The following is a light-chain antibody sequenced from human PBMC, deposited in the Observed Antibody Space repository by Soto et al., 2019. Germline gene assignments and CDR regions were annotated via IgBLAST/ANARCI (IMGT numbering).Light chain of an antibody. Sequence: SYELTQPPSVSVAPGQTAKITCGGNNIGGKSLHWYQQKPGQAPVLVAYDHGDRPSGIPERFSGSNSGNTATLTISRVEAGDEADYYCQVWDSTYDHYVFGTGTKVTVL. CDR1: NIGGKS. CDR2: DHG. CDR3: QVWDSTYDHYV. J-gene: IGLJ1*01. V-gene: IGLV3-21*02.